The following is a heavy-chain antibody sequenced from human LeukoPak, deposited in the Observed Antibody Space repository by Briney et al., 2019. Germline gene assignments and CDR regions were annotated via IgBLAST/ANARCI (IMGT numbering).Heavy chain of an antibody. D-gene: IGHD2-2*01. Sequence: SQTVSLTCAISRDSVSSNSAVCQWIRQSPSRGLELLGRKCYRYKWYNDYAVSVKSRITINPDASKNQCSLQLNSVTPEDTAVYYCARDQGLRCSSTSCYDRYYYMDVWGEGTTVTVSS. J-gene: IGHJ6*03. CDR3: ARDQGLRCSSTSCYDRYYYMDV. CDR1: RDSVSSNSAV. V-gene: IGHV6-1*01. CDR2: KCYRYKWYN.